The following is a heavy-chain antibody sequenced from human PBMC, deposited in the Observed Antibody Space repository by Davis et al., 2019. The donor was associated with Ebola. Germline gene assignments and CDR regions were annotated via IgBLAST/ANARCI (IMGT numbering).Heavy chain of an antibody. D-gene: IGHD4-11*01. CDR1: GFTFSSYW. V-gene: IGHV3-74*01. CDR2: INSDGSST. Sequence: GESLKISCAASGFTFSSYWMHWVRQAPGKGLVWVSRINSDGSSTSYADSVKGRFTISRDNAKNTLYLQMNSLRAEDTAVYYCARDQYSKTHYYGMDVWDQGTTVTVSS. CDR3: ARDQYSKTHYYGMDV. J-gene: IGHJ6*02.